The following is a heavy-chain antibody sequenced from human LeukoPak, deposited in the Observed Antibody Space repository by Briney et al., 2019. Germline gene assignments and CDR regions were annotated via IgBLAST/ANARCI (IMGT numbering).Heavy chain of an antibody. CDR2: IKQDGSEK. D-gene: IGHD3-10*01. Sequence: GGSLRLSCAASGFTFSIYWMSWVRQAPGKGLEWVANIKQDGSEKYYVDSVKGRFTISRDNAKNSLYLQMNSLRAEDTAVYYCARDPGSSYYYGSELYYFDYWGQGTLVTVSS. CDR1: GFTFSIYW. CDR3: ARDPGSSYYYGSELYYFDY. V-gene: IGHV3-7*01. J-gene: IGHJ4*02.